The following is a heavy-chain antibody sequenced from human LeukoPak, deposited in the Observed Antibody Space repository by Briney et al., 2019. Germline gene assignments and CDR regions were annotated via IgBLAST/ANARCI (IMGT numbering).Heavy chain of an antibody. V-gene: IGHV4-34*01. J-gene: IGHJ1*01. CDR2: ISDGGST. D-gene: IGHD3-16*01. CDR1: GRSFTDYY. Sequence: SETLSLTCALYGRSFTDYYWTWTRHPPGGGLECIREISDGGSTNYNPSLESGVAISVDKSKNKFSLTLTSVTAANRAMYFCARGFNTRYSDRISFHLDFWSRGTLVTVSS. CDR3: ARGFNTRYSDRISFHLDF.